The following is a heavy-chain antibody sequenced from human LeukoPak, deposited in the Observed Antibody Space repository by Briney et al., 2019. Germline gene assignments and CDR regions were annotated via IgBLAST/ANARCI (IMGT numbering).Heavy chain of an antibody. CDR3: ARGPSYGDYPKYYFDY. V-gene: IGHV4-59*01. CDR1: GGSISSYY. J-gene: IGHJ4*02. D-gene: IGHD4-17*01. CDR2: IYYSGGT. Sequence: SETLSLTCTVSGGSISSYYWSWIRQPPGKGLECIGYIYYSGGTNYNPSLKSRVTISVDTSKNQLSLKLNSVTPADTAVYYCARGPSYGDYPKYYFDYWGQGTLVTVSS.